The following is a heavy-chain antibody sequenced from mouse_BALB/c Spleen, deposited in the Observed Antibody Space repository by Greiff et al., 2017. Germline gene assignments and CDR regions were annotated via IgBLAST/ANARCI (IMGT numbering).Heavy chain of an antibody. CDR1: GFSLPSYG. J-gene: IGHJ4*01. Sequence: QVQLKESGPGLVAPSQSLSITCTVSGFSLPSYGVYWVRQPPGTGLEWLGVIWAGGSTNYYSAHMSRLSISTDNSKSQVFLKMNNLQTDDTTMYYCTRDTNSILRLPTYYYAKDFWGQRTTGTISS. CDR3: TRDTNSILRLPTYYYAKDF. D-gene: IGHD1-2*01. CDR2: IWAGGST. V-gene: IGHV2-9*02.